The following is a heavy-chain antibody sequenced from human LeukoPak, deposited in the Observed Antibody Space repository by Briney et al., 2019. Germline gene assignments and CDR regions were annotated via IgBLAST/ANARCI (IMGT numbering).Heavy chain of an antibody. V-gene: IGHV1-46*01. CDR3: ASLSIEDDAFDI. Sequence: ASVKDSCKASGYTFTTYYIHWVRQAPGQGLEWMGIINPSSGATTYAQMFQGRVTMTRDTSTSTVYMELSSLRSEDTAVYYCASLSIEDDAFDIWGQGTMVTVSS. CDR1: GYTFTTYY. CDR2: INPSSGAT. D-gene: IGHD2-15*01. J-gene: IGHJ3*02.